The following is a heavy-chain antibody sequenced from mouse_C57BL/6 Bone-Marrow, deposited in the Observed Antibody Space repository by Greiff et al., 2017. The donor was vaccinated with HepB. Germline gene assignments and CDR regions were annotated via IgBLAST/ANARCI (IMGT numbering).Heavy chain of an antibody. V-gene: IGHV5-17*01. CDR1: GFTFSDYG. J-gene: IGHJ3*01. D-gene: IGHD3-3*01. Sequence: EVHLVESGGGLVKPGGSLKLSCAASGFTFSDYGMHWVRQAPEKGLEWVAYISSGSSTIYYADTVKGRFTISRDNAKNTLFLQMTSLRSEDTAMYYCARSGGTAYWGQGTLVTVSA. CDR3: ARSGGTAY. CDR2: ISSGSSTI.